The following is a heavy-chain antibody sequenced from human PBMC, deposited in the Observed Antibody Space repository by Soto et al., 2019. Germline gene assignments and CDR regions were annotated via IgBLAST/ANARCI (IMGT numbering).Heavy chain of an antibody. CDR3: ASDSFGVHLGY. D-gene: IGHD2-8*01. CDR2: ISRSGSVI. CDR1: GFTFSDFY. V-gene: IGHV3-11*01. Sequence: QVHLVESGGGLVKPGGSLRLSCAASGFTFSDFYMSWIRQAPGKGLEWVSYISRSGSVIYYADSVKGRFTVSRDDAQNSLYLQMNSLRADDTAVYYCASDSFGVHLGYWGQGTLVTVSS. J-gene: IGHJ4*02.